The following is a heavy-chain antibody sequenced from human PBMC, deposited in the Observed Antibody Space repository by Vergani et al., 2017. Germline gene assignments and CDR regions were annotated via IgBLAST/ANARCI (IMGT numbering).Heavy chain of an antibody. CDR3: ARATTYYYDSSDYYVWYFDL. V-gene: IGHV1-69*01. D-gene: IGHD3-22*01. J-gene: IGHJ2*01. CDR2: IIPIFGTA. CDR1: GGTFSSYA. Sequence: QVQLVQSGAEVKKPGSSVKVSCKASGGTFSSYAISWVRQAPGQGLEWMGGIIPIFGTANYAQKFQGRVTITADESTSTAYMELSSLRSEDTAVYYCARATTYYYDSSDYYVWYFDLWGRGTLVTVSS.